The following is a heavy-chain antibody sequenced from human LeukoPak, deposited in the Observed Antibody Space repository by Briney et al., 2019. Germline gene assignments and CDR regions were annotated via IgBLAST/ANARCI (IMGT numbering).Heavy chain of an antibody. J-gene: IGHJ4*02. CDR1: GFTVSSNY. CDR3: ASSSTVTNWVLFDY. CDR2: IYSGGST. Sequence: PGGSLRLSCAASGFTVSSNYMSWVRQAPGKGLEWVSVIYSGGSTYYADSVKGRFTISRDNSKNTLYLQMNSLRAEDTAVYYCASSSTVTNWVLFDYWGQGTLVTGSS. V-gene: IGHV3-66*01. D-gene: IGHD4-17*01.